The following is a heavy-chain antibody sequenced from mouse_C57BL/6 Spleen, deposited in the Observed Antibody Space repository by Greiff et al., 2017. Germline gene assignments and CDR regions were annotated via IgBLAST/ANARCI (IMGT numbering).Heavy chain of an antibody. CDR3: ARDRTLTGTEGYYFDY. V-gene: IGHV5-4*01. CDR1: GFTFSSYA. J-gene: IGHJ2*01. Sequence: EVQRVESGGGLVKPGGSLKLSCAASGFTFSSYAMSWVRQTPEKRLEWVATISDGGSYTYYPDNVKGRFTISRDNAKNNLYLQMSHLKSEDTAMYYCARDRTLTGTEGYYFDYWGQGTTLTVSS. CDR2: ISDGGSYT. D-gene: IGHD4-1*01.